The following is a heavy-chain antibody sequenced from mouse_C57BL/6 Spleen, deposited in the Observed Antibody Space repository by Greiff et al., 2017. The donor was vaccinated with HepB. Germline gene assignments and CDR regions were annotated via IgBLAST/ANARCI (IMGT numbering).Heavy chain of an antibody. CDR1: GFSLSTSGMG. Sequence: QVTLKESGPGILQSSQTLSLTCSFSGFSLSTSGMGVSWIRQPSGKGLEWLAHIYWDDDKRYNPSLKSRLTISKDTSRNQVFLKITSVDTADTATYYCARSLITTVVATRYFDVWGTGTTVTVSS. CDR3: ARSLITTVVATRYFDV. D-gene: IGHD1-1*01. V-gene: IGHV8-12*01. CDR2: IYWDDDK. J-gene: IGHJ1*03.